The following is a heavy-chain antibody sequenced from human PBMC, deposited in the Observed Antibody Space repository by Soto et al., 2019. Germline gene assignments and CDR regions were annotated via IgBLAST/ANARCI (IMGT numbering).Heavy chain of an antibody. J-gene: IGHJ6*02. V-gene: IGHV4-30-4*01. CDR2: IYHTGNT. Sequence: HVQLHQSGPRLVKPSQTLSLECSVIGGSVNTGDNYWSWVRQSPGRGLEWIGYIYHTGNTFYTPALETRVTMSVDASKNKFSLTLTSVTVADTAVYFCAREHLDGMDVWGQGTNVTVSS. CDR1: GGSVNTGDNY. CDR3: AREHLDGMDV.